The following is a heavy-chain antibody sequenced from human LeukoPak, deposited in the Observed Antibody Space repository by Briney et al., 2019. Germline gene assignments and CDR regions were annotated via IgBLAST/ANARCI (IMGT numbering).Heavy chain of an antibody. Sequence: SETLSLTCTVSSGSISSYYWSWIRQPPGKGLEWIGYIYYSGSTNYNPSLKSRVTISVDTSKNQFSLKLNSVTAADTAVYYCARAERYYDILTGYYANWFDPWGQGTLVTVSS. CDR1: SGSISSYY. V-gene: IGHV4-59*01. CDR3: ARAERYYDILTGYYANWFDP. CDR2: IYYSGST. J-gene: IGHJ5*02. D-gene: IGHD3-9*01.